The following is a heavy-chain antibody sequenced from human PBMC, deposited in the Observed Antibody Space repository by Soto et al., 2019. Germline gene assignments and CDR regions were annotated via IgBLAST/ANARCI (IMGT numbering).Heavy chain of an antibody. Sequence: PGGSLRLSCAASGFTFSSYAMSWVRQAPGKGLEWVSAISGSGGSTYYADSVKGRFTISRDNSKNTLYLQMNSLRAEDTAVYYCAKEVLSSYYYYYGMDVWGQGTTVTVSS. CDR1: GFTFSSYA. V-gene: IGHV3-23*01. CDR2: ISGSGGST. CDR3: AKEVLSSYYYYYGMDV. D-gene: IGHD2-2*01. J-gene: IGHJ6*02.